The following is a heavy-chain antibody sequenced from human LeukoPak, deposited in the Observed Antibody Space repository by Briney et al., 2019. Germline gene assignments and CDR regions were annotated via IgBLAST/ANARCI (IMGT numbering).Heavy chain of an antibody. Sequence: ASVKVSCKASGYTFTAYYLHWVRQAPGQGLEWMGWINPHSGGTNYAQNFQGRVTMTRDTSITTAYMELPSLTSDDTAVYYCARGVSVAGTMVDDWGQGTLVTVSS. CDR3: ARGVSVAGTMVDD. D-gene: IGHD6-19*01. J-gene: IGHJ4*02. CDR2: INPHSGGT. V-gene: IGHV1-2*02. CDR1: GYTFTAYY.